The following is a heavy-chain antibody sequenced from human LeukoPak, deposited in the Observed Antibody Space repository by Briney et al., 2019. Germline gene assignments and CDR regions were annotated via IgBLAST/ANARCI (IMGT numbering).Heavy chain of an antibody. V-gene: IGHV3-23*01. D-gene: IGHD3-10*01. CDR3: AKTKVPNYYGSGSYVDY. CDR2: ISGGGGST. CDR1: GFTFSSYA. J-gene: IGHJ4*02. Sequence: GGSLRLSCAASGFTFSSYAMTWVRQPPGEGLEWVSAISGGGGSTYYADSVKGRFTISRDNSKNTLYLQMNSLRAEDTAIYYCAKTKVPNYYGSGSYVDYWGQGTLVTVSS.